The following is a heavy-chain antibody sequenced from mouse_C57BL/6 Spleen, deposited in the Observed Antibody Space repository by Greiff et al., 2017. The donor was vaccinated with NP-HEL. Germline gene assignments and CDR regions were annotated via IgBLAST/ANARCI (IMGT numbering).Heavy chain of an antibody. V-gene: IGHV1-47*01. D-gene: IGHD4-1*01. CDR2: FHPYNDDT. CDR3: ARGTGFDY. Sequence: VQLQESVAELVKPGASVKMSCKASGYTFPTYPIEWMKQHHGKRLAWICNFHPYNDDTKYNEKFKGKATLTVEKSSSTVYWELSRLTSDDSAVYYCARGTGFDYWGQGTTLTVSS. J-gene: IGHJ2*01. CDR1: GYTFPTYP.